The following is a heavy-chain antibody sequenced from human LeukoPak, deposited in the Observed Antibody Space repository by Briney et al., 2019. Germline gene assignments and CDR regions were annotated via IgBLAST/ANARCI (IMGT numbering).Heavy chain of an antibody. CDR2: IYPGDSDT. CDR1: GYSFTSYW. Sequence: GESLKISCKGSGYSFTSYWIGWVRQMPGKGLEWMGIIYPGDSDTRYSPSFQGQVTISADKSISTAYLQWSSLKASDTAMYYCARQKRSITIFGVGLVDYWGQGTLVTVSS. J-gene: IGHJ4*02. V-gene: IGHV5-51*01. D-gene: IGHD3-3*01. CDR3: ARQKRSITIFGVGLVDY.